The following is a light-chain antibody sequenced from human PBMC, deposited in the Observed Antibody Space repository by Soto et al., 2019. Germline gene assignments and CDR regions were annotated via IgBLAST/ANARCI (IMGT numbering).Light chain of an antibody. CDR2: GAS. CDR1: QSVSSSY. CDR3: QQYCSSLWT. V-gene: IGKV3-20*01. Sequence: EMVLTQSPGTLSLSPGERATLSCRASQSVSSSYLAWYQQKPGQAPRLLIYGASSRATGIPDRFSGSGSVTGFTLTISRLEPEDCAVYYCQQYCSSLWTLGQGTKVEIK. J-gene: IGKJ1*01.